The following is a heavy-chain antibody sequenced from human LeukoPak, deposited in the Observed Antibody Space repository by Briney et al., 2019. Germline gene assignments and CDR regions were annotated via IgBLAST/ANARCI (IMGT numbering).Heavy chain of an antibody. CDR1: GFGFSNFW. D-gene: IGHD6-6*01. CDR3: TREADPAFSASSSPDF. CDR2: IKTDGSIT. V-gene: IGHV3-74*01. Sequence: PGGSLRLSCAASGFGFSNFWMHWVRQAPGKGLKWVSRIKTDGSITAYADSVKGRFTISRDNANNTLYLQMNSLKGEDTATYFCTREADPAFSASSSPDFWGQGTPVTVS. J-gene: IGHJ4*02.